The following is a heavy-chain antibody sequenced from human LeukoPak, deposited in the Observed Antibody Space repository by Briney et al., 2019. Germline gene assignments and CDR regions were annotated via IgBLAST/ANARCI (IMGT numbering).Heavy chain of an antibody. CDR2: ISSSISFI. CDR1: GFTFSSYS. J-gene: IGHJ6*02. D-gene: IGHD2-15*01. V-gene: IGHV3-21*01. Sequence: GGSLRLSCAASGFTFSSYSMNWVRQALGKGLEWVSSISSSISFIYYAHSVKGRFTISRDNAKNSLCLQMNSLRDEDTGLYYCARDKAGVVAATRPSYYYGMDACGPGNTFTASS. CDR3: ARDKAGVVAATRPSYYYGMDA.